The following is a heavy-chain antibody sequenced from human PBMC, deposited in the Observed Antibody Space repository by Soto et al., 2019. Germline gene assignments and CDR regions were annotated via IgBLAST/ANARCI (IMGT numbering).Heavy chain of an antibody. D-gene: IGHD3-10*01. J-gene: IGHJ3*02. V-gene: IGHV4-61*01. Sequence: SETLSLTCTLSGGSVSSGSYYWSWIRQPPGKGLEWIGYIYYSGSTYYNPSLKSRVTISVDTSKNQFSLKLSSVTAADTAVYYCARENGSGSYRDAFDIWGQGTMVTVSS. CDR1: GGSVSSGSYY. CDR2: IYYSGST. CDR3: ARENGSGSYRDAFDI.